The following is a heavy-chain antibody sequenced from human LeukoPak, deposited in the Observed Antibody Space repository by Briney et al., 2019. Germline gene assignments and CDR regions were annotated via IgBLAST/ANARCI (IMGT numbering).Heavy chain of an antibody. CDR3: AKDLSGPGWFDP. V-gene: IGHV3-30*18. J-gene: IGHJ5*02. CDR1: GFTFSSYG. Sequence: GGSLRLSCAASGFTFSSYGMHWVRQAPGKGLEWVAVISYDGSNKYYADSVKGRFTISRDNSKNTLYLQMNSLRAEDTAVYYCAKDLSGPGWFDPWGQGTLVTVSP. CDR2: ISYDGSNK.